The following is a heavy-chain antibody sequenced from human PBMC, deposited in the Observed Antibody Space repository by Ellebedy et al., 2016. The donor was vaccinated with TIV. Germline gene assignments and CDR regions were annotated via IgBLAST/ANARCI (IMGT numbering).Heavy chain of an antibody. CDR1: GFNFGGHA. D-gene: IGHD3-16*01. CDR3: AKGSSSGFNYDRVGSEY. J-gene: IGHJ4*02. CDR2: IGSHAYST. V-gene: IGHV3-23*01. Sequence: PGGSLRLSCAASGFNFGGHAMKWVRQAPGKGLEWVSSIGSHAYSTHYADPVKGRFTITRDNSKNTLYLQMDTLRAEDTAVYYCAKGSSSGFNYDRVGSEYWGQGTLVTVSS.